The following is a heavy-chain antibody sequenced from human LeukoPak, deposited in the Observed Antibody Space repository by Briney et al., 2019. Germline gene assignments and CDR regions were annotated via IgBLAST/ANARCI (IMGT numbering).Heavy chain of an antibody. CDR2: INHSGST. CDR3: ARGLPAARRGAFDI. V-gene: IGHV4-34*01. CDR1: GGSCSGYY. J-gene: IGHJ3*02. Sequence: PSETLPLTCAGYGGSCSGYYWSWIRQPPGKVLEWIGEINHSGSTNYNPSLKSRVTISVDTSKNQFSLKLSSVAAADTAVYYCARGLPAARRGAFDIWGQGTMVTVSS. D-gene: IGHD2-2*01.